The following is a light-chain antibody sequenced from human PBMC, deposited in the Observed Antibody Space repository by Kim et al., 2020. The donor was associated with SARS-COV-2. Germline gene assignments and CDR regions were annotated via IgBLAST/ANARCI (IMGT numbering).Light chain of an antibody. V-gene: IGKV1-39*01. Sequence: DIQMTQSPSSLSASVGDRVTITCRASQNINNYLNWYQQKPGKAPDLLISGASSLQSGVPSRFSGSGSGTDFTLTISSLQPEDFATYYCQQSYTSLPLTFGGGTKVEIK. CDR3: QQSYTSLPLT. CDR2: GAS. CDR1: QNINNY. J-gene: IGKJ4*01.